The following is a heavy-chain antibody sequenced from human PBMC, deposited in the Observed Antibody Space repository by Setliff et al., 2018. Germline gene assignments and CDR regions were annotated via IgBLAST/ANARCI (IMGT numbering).Heavy chain of an antibody. J-gene: IGHJ3*02. CDR2: IIPIFGTA. CDR3: ARGKIRITMIVVPTGGAFDI. D-gene: IGHD3-22*01. Sequence: SVKVSCKVSGYTLTELSRHWVRQAPGKGLEWMGGIIPIFGTANYAQKFQGRVTITADESTSTAYMELSSLRSEDTAVYYCARGKIRITMIVVPTGGAFDIWGQGTMVTVS. CDR1: GYTLTELS. V-gene: IGHV1-69*13.